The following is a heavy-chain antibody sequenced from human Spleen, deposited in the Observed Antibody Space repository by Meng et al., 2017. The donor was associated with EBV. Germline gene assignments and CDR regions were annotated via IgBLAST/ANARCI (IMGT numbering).Heavy chain of an antibody. CDR2: VHYSGST. J-gene: IGHJ4*02. V-gene: IGHV4-34*02. CDR1: GGSFSTYY. Sequence: QVPVQQVGAGLFKPSAPLSLTCAVYGGSFSTYYWNLIRQPPGRGLEWIGSVHYSGSTYYSPSLKSRITVSVDTSKNQFSLRLTSVTAADTAVYYCARPFPSIVSPRLDPFGDWGQGTLVTVSS. D-gene: IGHD5/OR15-5a*01. CDR3: ARPFPSIVSPRLDPFGD.